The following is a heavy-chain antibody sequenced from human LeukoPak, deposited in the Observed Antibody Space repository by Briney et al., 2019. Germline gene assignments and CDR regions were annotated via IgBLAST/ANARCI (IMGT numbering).Heavy chain of an antibody. CDR2: FYHGGST. CDR1: GYSISTGYY. V-gene: IGHV4-38-2*02. D-gene: IGHD6-13*01. Sequence: PSETLSLTCTVSGYSISTGYYWDWIRQPPGKGLEWIGTFYHGGSTYYNPSLKSRVTIPVDTSKNQFSLKLSSVTAADTAVYYCARASHSSSWYRSADYYYYYYMDVWGKGTTVTISS. CDR3: ARASHSSSWYRSADYYYYYYMDV. J-gene: IGHJ6*03.